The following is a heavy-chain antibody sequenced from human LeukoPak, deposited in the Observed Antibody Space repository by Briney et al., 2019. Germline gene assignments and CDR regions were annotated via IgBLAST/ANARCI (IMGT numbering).Heavy chain of an antibody. D-gene: IGHD3-10*01. J-gene: IGHJ4*02. CDR2: INPNSGGT. Sequence: ASVKVSCKASGYTFTGYYMHWVRQAPGQGLEWMGWINPNSGGTNYAQKFQGRVTMTRDTSISTAYMELSRLRSDDTAVYYCARLLWFGELFWESGFDYWGQGTLVTVSS. V-gene: IGHV1-2*02. CDR1: GYTFTGYY. CDR3: ARLLWFGELFWESGFDY.